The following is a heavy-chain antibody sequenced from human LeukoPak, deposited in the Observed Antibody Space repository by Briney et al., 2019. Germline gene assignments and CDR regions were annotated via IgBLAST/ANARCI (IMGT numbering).Heavy chain of an antibody. Sequence: GGSLRLSCAASGFTFNIYSMSWVRQTPGKGLEWVAFIQFDGSDKYYAESVKGRFSISRDNSKSTLYLQMNSLRAEDTAVYYCADLRLRFDYWGQGTLVTVSS. CDR2: IQFDGSDK. CDR1: GFTFNIYS. CDR3: ADLRLRFDY. D-gene: IGHD2-21*01. V-gene: IGHV3-30*02. J-gene: IGHJ4*02.